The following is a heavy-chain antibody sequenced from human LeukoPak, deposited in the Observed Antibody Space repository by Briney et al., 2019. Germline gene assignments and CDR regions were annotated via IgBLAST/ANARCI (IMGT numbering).Heavy chain of an antibody. J-gene: IGHJ4*02. CDR2: VNAGSTDK. Sequence: GGLLSPSGAASGFISRRYAMSWVRPAPGKGLEWSAYVNAGSTDKLYADSVRGRFTISRDNAKNSLYLQMTSLGADDRGVYYCAIDTSEPLVIDFWGQGTLVTVSS. V-gene: IGHV3-11*06. D-gene: IGHD6-13*01. CDR3: AIDTSEPLVIDF. CDR1: GFISRRYA.